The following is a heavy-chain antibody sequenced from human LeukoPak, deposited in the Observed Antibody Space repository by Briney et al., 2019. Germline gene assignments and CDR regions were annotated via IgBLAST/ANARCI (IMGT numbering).Heavy chain of an antibody. CDR1: GYTFTGYY. CDR3: AIDMSTFGGVIDP. D-gene: IGHD3-16*01. Sequence: ASVKVSCKASGYTFTGYYMHWVRQAPGQGLEWMGWINPNSGGTNYAQKFQGRVTMTRDTSISTAYMELSRLRSDDTAVYYCAIDMSTFGGVIDPWGQGTLATVSS. CDR2: INPNSGGT. J-gene: IGHJ5*02. V-gene: IGHV1-2*02.